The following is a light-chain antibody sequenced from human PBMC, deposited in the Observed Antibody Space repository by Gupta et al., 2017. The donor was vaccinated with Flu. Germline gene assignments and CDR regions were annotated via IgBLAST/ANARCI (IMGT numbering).Light chain of an antibody. CDR3: QQYGSSPS. CDR2: GAS. J-gene: IGKJ2*03. Sequence: EIVLTQSPGTLSLSPGERATLSCRAIQSVSSSYLAWYQQKPGQAPRLLIYGASSRAPGIPDRFSGSGSGTDFTLTISRLEPEDVAVYYCQQYGSSPSFGQGTKLEIK. V-gene: IGKV3-20*01. CDR1: QSVSSSY.